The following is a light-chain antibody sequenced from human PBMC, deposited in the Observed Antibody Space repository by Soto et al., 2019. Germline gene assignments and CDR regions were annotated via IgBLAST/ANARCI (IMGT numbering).Light chain of an antibody. CDR2: GAS. Sequence: EIFFTQSPGTLSLSPGERAPPSCRALQSVSSSYLAWYQQRPGQAPRLLIYGASSRATGIPDRFSGSGSGTDFTLTISRLEPEDFAVYYCQQRSNWPPITFGQGTRLEIK. CDR3: QQRSNWPPIT. V-gene: IGKV3D-20*02. CDR1: QSVSSSY. J-gene: IGKJ5*01.